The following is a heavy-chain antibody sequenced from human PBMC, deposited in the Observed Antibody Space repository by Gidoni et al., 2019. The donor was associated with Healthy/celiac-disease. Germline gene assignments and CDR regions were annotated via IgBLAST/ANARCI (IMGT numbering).Heavy chain of an antibody. J-gene: IGHJ6*02. CDR3: ARGRSNPSGRYYGMDV. Sequence: QVQLQESGPGLVTPSQNLSLTCTVSGGSLSRGGYYCRWVRQHPGKGLEWVGYIYYSRSTYYNPSLKSRVTISVDTSKNQFSLKLSSVTAADTAVYYCARGRSNPSGRYYGMDVWGQGTTVTVSS. D-gene: IGHD4-4*01. CDR2: IYYSRST. V-gene: IGHV4-31*03. CDR1: GGSLSRGGYY.